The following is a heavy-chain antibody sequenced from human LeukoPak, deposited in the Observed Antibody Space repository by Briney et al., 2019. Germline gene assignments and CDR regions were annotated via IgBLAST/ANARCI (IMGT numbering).Heavy chain of an antibody. CDR2: IYNSGST. Sequence: SETLSLTCIVSGGSISRGSYYWNWIRQPAGKGQEWMGRIYNSGSTNYNPSLKSRVTTSTDMSRNQFSLNLSSVTAADTAVYYCARQTFGALYFDSWGQGTLVTVSS. CDR1: GGSISRGSYY. CDR3: ARQTFGALYFDS. V-gene: IGHV4-61*02. J-gene: IGHJ4*02. D-gene: IGHD3-10*01.